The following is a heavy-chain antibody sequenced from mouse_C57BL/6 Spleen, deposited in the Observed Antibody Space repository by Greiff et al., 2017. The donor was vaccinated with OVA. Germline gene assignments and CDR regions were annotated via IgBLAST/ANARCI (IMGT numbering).Heavy chain of an antibody. CDR3: TRGGSNYPFDY. CDR1: GFNIKDAY. CDR2: IDPENGDT. D-gene: IGHD2-5*01. J-gene: IGHJ2*01. Sequence: EVQLQQSGAELVRPGASVKLSCTASGFNIKDAYMHWVKQRPEQGLEWIGWIDPENGDTEYASKFQGKATITADTSSNTAYLQLSSLTSEDTAVYYCTRGGSNYPFDYWGQGTTLTVSS. V-gene: IGHV14-4*01.